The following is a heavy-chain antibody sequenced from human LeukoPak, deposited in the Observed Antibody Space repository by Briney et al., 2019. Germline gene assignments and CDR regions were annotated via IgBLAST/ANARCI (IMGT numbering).Heavy chain of an antibody. CDR2: IYYSGST. CDR1: GGSISSYY. Sequence: FETLCLTCTVSGGSISSYYWSWIRQPPGKGLEWIGYIYYSGSTNYNTSLKSRVTISVDTSKNQFSLKLSSVTAADTAVYYCARSPQSQIVGTTPFDYWGQGTMVTVSS. V-gene: IGHV4-59*01. D-gene: IGHD1-26*01. J-gene: IGHJ4*02. CDR3: ARSPQSQIVGTTPFDY.